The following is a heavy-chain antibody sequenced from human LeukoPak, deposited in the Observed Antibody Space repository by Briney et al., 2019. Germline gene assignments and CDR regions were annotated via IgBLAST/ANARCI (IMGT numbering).Heavy chain of an antibody. CDR1: GFTFSNYG. J-gene: IGHJ4*02. Sequence: GGSLRLSCAASGFTFSNYGMHWVRQAPGKGLAWVAVIWYDGSNKYYADSVKGRFTISRDNSKNTLYLQMNSLRAEDTAVYYCAKIWGSSGWYEYSFDYWGQGTLVTVSS. V-gene: IGHV3-33*06. CDR2: IWYDGSNK. CDR3: AKIWGSSGWYEYSFDY. D-gene: IGHD6-19*01.